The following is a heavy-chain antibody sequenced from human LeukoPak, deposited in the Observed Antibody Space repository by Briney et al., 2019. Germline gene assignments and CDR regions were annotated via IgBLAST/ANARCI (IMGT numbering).Heavy chain of an antibody. V-gene: IGHV4-59*01. J-gene: IGHJ5*02. CDR3: ARGPYAATVRNWFDP. CDR1: GGSISSYH. D-gene: IGHD4-17*01. CDR2: IHYSGST. Sequence: PSETLSLTCTVSGGSISSYHWSWLRQPPGKGLEWIGYIHYSGSTNSNPSLKSRVTISVDTSKNQFSLNLNSVTAADTAVYYCARGPYAATVRNWFDPWGQGTLVTVSS.